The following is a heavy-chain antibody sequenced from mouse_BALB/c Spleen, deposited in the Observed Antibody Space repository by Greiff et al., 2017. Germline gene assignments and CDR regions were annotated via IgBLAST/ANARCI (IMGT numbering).Heavy chain of an antibody. CDR1: GFSFTDYN. CDR3: TRFGTYAMDN. J-gene: IGHJ4*01. D-gene: IGHD2-14*01. Sequence: LVESGPELVKPGASVKVSCKASGFSFTDYNMYWVKQRPGKSLEWIGYIDPYNGGTSYNQKFKGKATLTVDKSSSTAFMQLSSLTSEDSAVYYCTRFGTYAMDNGGKGTSVTVSS. CDR2: IDPYNGGT. V-gene: IGHV1S135*01.